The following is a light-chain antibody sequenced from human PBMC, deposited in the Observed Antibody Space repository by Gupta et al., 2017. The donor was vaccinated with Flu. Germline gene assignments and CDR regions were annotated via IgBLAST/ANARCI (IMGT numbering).Light chain of an antibody. CDR2: GDT. V-gene: IGLV2-14*01. CDR1: SSDIGSYKY. CDR3: SSCISSSTLV. J-gene: IGLJ2*01. Sequence: QSALTQPASVSGSPGQSITISCTGTSSDIGSYKYVSWYQQHPGQAPKLLIYGDTNRPSGVSNRFSASKSGDTASLIISGLQAEDEADYYCSSCISSSTLVFGGGTKLTVL.